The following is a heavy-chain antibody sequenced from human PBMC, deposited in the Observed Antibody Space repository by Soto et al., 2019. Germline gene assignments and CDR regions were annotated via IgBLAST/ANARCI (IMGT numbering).Heavy chain of an antibody. CDR3: AKGPPINYYDSSGYYSDGYYFDY. CDR2: IYSGGST. CDR1: GFTVSSNY. V-gene: IGHV3-53*01. J-gene: IGHJ4*02. D-gene: IGHD3-22*01. Sequence: GGSLRLSCAASGFTVSSNYMSWVRQAPGKGLEWVSVIYSGGSTYYADSVKGRFTISRDNSKNTLYLQMNSLRAEDTAVYYCAKGPPINYYDSSGYYSDGYYFDYWGQGTLVTVSS.